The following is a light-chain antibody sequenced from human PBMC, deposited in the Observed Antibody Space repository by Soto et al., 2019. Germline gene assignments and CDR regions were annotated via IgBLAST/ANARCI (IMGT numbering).Light chain of an antibody. V-gene: IGLV2-8*01. J-gene: IGLJ2*01. CDR1: SSDVGGYNY. CDR2: EVS. Sequence: QSALTQPPSASGSPGQSVTISCTGSSSDVGGYNYVSWYQHHPGKAPKLMFNEVSKRPSGVPDRLSGSKSGNTASLTGSGHQAEDEADYYCSSYGGSNTVVFGGGTKLTVL. CDR3: SSYGGSNTVV.